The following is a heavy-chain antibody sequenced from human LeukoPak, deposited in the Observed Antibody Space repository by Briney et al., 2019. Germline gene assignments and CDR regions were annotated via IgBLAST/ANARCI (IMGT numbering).Heavy chain of an antibody. Sequence: PSETLSLTCTVSGGSISSYYWSWIRQPARKGLEWIGRIYTSGSTNYNRSLKSRVTMSVDASKNQFSLKLSSVTAADTAVYYGARNYYAGDGVFDYGGHGTLFTVSS. CDR2: IYTSGST. CDR1: GGSISSYY. CDR3: ARNYYAGDGVFDY. J-gene: IGHJ4*01. V-gene: IGHV4-4*07. D-gene: IGHD3-10*01.